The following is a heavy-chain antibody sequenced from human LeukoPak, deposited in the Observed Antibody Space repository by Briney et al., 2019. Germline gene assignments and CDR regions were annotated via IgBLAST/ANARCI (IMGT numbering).Heavy chain of an antibody. Sequence: GGSLRLSCAASGFTVSSNYMSWVRQAPGKGLEWVSVIYSGGSTYYADSVKGRFTISRDNSKNTLYLQMNSLRAEDTAVYYCATHDRDSSSWLRFDYWGQGTLVTVSS. CDR2: IYSGGST. D-gene: IGHD6-13*01. CDR3: ATHDRDSSSWLRFDY. J-gene: IGHJ4*02. V-gene: IGHV3-66*02. CDR1: GFTVSSNY.